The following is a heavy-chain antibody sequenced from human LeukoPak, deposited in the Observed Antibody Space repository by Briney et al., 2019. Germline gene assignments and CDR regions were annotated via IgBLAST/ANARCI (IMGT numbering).Heavy chain of an antibody. CDR3: TRVVLVGTTYSYFDY. CDR2: TRKKTNSYTT. Sequence: GGSLRLSCAASGFTFSDHYMDWVCQAPGKGLEWVGRTRKKTNSYTTEYAASVKGRFTISRDDSKNSLYLQMNSLKVEDTAVYYCTRVVLVGTTYSYFDYWGQGTLVTASS. V-gene: IGHV3-72*01. CDR1: GFTFSDHY. D-gene: IGHD1-26*01. J-gene: IGHJ4*02.